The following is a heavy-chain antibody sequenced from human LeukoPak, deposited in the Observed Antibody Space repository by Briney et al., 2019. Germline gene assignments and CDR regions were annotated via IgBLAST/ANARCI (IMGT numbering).Heavy chain of an antibody. CDR2: IKSKTDGGTT. J-gene: IGHJ3*02. D-gene: IGHD2-21*01. Sequence: GGSLRLSCAASGFTFSNAWMSWVRQAPGKGLEWVGRIKSKTDGGTTDYAAPVKGRFTISRDDSKNTLYLQMNSLKTEDTAVYYCTTPWEYCGGDCYTTDDAFDIWGQGTMVTVSS. CDR3: TTPWEYCGGDCYTTDDAFDI. V-gene: IGHV3-15*01. CDR1: GFTFSNAW.